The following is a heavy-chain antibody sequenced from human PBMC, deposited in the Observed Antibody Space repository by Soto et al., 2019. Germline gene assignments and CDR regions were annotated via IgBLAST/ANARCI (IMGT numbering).Heavy chain of an antibody. CDR3: AKDVVVGATTGLGDYYYYYGMDV. CDR1: GFTFSSYG. D-gene: IGHD1-26*01. V-gene: IGHV3-30*18. J-gene: IGHJ6*02. CDR2: ISYDGSNK. Sequence: VGSLRLSCAASGFTFSSYGMRWVRQAPGKGLEWVAVISYDGSNKYYADSVKGRFTISRDNSKNTPYLQMNSLRAEDTAVYYCAKDVVVGATTGLGDYYYYYGMDVWGQGTTVTVSS.